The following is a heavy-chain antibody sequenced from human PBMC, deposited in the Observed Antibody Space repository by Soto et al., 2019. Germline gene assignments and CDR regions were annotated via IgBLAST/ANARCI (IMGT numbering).Heavy chain of an antibody. Sequence: VASVKVSCKASGYTFTSYAMHWVRQAPGQRLEWMGWINAGNGNTKYSQKFQGRVTITRDTSASTAYMELSSLRSEDTAVYYCARDSMPYCSGGSCYSPAPYYYYYGMDVWGQGTTVTVSS. CDR2: INAGNGNT. CDR3: ARDSMPYCSGGSCYSPAPYYYYYGMDV. D-gene: IGHD2-15*01. CDR1: GYTFTSYA. J-gene: IGHJ6*02. V-gene: IGHV1-3*01.